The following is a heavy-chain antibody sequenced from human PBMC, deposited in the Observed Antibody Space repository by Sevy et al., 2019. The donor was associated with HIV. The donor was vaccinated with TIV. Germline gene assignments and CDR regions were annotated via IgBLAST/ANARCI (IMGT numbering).Heavy chain of an antibody. CDR3: AKTGTTQLDY. Sequence: GGSLRLSCAASGFTFSRFGMHWVRQAPGKGLEWVAFIRYDGGNKYYVDSVKGRFTISRDNSKNTLYRQMDALRAEDTAVYYCAKTGTTQLDYWGQGTLVTVSS. CDR2: IRYDGGNK. D-gene: IGHD1-7*01. J-gene: IGHJ4*02. V-gene: IGHV3-30*02. CDR1: GFTFSRFG.